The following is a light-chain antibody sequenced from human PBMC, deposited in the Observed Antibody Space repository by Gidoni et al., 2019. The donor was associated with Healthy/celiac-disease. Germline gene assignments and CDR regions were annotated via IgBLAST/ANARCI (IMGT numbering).Light chain of an antibody. CDR1: ALPKQY. Sequence: SYELTQPPSVPVSPGQTARITCSGDALPKQYAYWYQQKPGQAPVLVIYKDRERPSGIPERFSGSSSGKTVTLTISGVQAEDEADYYCQSADSSGTWVFGGGTKLTVL. V-gene: IGLV3-25*03. CDR2: KDR. J-gene: IGLJ3*02. CDR3: QSADSSGTWV.